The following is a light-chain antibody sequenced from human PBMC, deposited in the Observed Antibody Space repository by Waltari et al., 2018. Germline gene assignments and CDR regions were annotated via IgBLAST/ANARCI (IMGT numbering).Light chain of an antibody. CDR2: DAS. CDR1: QGITTY. V-gene: IGKV1-9*01. CDR3: QQLNNYPFT. Sequence: DMQLTQSPSFLSASVGDSVTITCRASQGITTYLAWYQQKTGKAPKLLIYDASTLQGRVPSRFSGSGSGTEFTLTISSLQPEEFATDYCQQLNNYPFTFGPGTKVHIK. J-gene: IGKJ3*01.